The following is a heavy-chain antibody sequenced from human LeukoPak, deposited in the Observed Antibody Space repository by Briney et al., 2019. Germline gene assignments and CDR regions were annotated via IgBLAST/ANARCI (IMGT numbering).Heavy chain of an antibody. D-gene: IGHD3-22*01. V-gene: IGHV1-24*01. CDR3: ATIAYYYDSSGYYYFDY. J-gene: IGHJ4*02. CDR2: FDPEDGET. CDR1: GYTLTELS. Sequence: ASVKVSCKVSGYTLTELSMHWARQAPGKGLEWMGGFDPEDGETIYAQKFQGRVTMTEDTSTDTAYMELSSLRSEDTAVYYCATIAYYYDSSGYYYFDYWGQGTLVTVSS.